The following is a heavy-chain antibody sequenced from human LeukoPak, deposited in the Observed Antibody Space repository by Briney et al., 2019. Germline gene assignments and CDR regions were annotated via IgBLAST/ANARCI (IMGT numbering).Heavy chain of an antibody. Sequence: SETLSLTCTVSGGSVSSGSYYWSWIRQPPGKGLEWIGYIYYRGSTNYNPSLKSRVTISVDTSKNQFSLKLSSVTAADTAVYYCARDQGIAARPRFDYWGQGTLVTVSS. V-gene: IGHV4-61*01. D-gene: IGHD6-6*01. CDR1: GGSVSSGSYY. CDR3: ARDQGIAARPRFDY. J-gene: IGHJ4*02. CDR2: IYYRGST.